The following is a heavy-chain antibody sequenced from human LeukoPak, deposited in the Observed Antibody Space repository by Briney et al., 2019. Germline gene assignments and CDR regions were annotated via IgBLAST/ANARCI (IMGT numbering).Heavy chain of an antibody. CDR3: AKRGVVIRVILVGFHKEAYYFDS. CDR2: ISDRGSRT. J-gene: IGHJ4*02. CDR1: GITLSNYG. D-gene: IGHD3-22*01. V-gene: IGHV3-23*01. Sequence: GGSLRLSCAVSGITLSNYGMSWVRQAPGKGLEWVAGISDRGSRTNYADSVKGRFTISTDHPKNTLYLQMNSLRAEDAAVYFCAKRGVVIRVILVGFHKEAYYFDSWGQGALVTVSS.